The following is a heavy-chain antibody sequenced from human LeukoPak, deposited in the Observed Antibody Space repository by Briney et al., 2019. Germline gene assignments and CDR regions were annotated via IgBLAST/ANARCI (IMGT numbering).Heavy chain of an antibody. CDR3: ARDFSTYYYDSSGYYSY. CDR2: INSDGSST. D-gene: IGHD3-22*01. Sequence: GGSLRLSCAASGFTFSSYWMHWVRQAPVKGLVWVSRINSDGSSTSYADSVKGRFTISRDNAKNTLYLQMNSLRAEDTAVYYCARDFSTYYYDSSGYYSYWGQGTLVTVSP. J-gene: IGHJ4*02. V-gene: IGHV3-74*01. CDR1: GFTFSSYW.